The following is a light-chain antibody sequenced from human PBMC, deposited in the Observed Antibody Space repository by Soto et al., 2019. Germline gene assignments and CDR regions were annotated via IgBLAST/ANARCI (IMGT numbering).Light chain of an antibody. Sequence: DIQMTQSPSSLSASVGDRVTITCRASQSISTYLNWYQQKPGKAPELMIFAASSLQSGVPSRFSGSGSGTDFTLTISSLQPADFATYYCQQSYSTPPTFGGGTKVDI. J-gene: IGKJ4*01. CDR3: QQSYSTPPT. CDR1: QSISTY. CDR2: AAS. V-gene: IGKV1-39*01.